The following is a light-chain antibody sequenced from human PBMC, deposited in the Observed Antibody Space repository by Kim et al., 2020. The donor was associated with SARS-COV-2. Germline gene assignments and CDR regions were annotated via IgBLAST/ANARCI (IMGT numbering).Light chain of an antibody. J-gene: IGKJ4*01. Sequence: SPGERAALSCRASQRVSSNSLAWFQQPPGQAPRLLISGASFRATGIPDRFSGSGSGTDFTLTISRLEPEDFAVYYCHQYGTSPFTFGGGTKVDIK. CDR3: HQYGTSPFT. CDR2: GAS. CDR1: QRVSSNS. V-gene: IGKV3-20*01.